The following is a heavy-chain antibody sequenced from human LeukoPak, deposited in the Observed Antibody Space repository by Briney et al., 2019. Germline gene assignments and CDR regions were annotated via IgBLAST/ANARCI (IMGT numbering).Heavy chain of an antibody. V-gene: IGHV1-2*02. Sequence: ASVKVSCKASGYTFTGYYMHWVRQAPGQGLERMGWINPNSGGTNYAQKFQGRVTMTRDTSISTAYMELSRLRSDDTAVYYCARVKHYYDSSGYEGNDYWGQGTLVTVSS. J-gene: IGHJ4*02. CDR3: ARVKHYYDSSGYEGNDY. CDR1: GYTFTGYY. D-gene: IGHD3-22*01. CDR2: INPNSGGT.